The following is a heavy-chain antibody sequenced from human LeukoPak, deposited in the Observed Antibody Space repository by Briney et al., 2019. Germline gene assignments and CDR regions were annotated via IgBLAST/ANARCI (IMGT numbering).Heavy chain of an antibody. CDR1: GYTFTGYY. J-gene: IGHJ4*02. D-gene: IGHD2-15*01. CDR3: ARERTLTSCYDY. CDR2: INPNSGGT. V-gene: IGHV1-2*02. Sequence: AASVKVSRKASGYTFTGYYMHWVRQAPGQGLEWMGWINPNSGGTNYAQKFQGRVTMTRDTSISTAYMELSRLRSDDTAVYYCARERTLTSCYDYWGQGTLVTVSS.